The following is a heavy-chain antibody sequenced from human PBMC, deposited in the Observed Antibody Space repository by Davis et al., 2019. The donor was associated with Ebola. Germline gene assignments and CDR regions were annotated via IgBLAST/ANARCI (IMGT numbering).Heavy chain of an antibody. J-gene: IGHJ4*02. D-gene: IGHD6-6*01. CDR3: SSSGGNFDY. CDR2: IRSKANSYAT. V-gene: IGHV3-73*01. Sequence: GESLKISCAASGFTFSSYAMSWVRQASGKGLEWVGRIRSKANSYATAYAASVKGRFTISRDDSKNTAYLQMNSLKTEDTAVYYCSSSGGNFDYWGQGTLVTVSS. CDR1: GFTFSSYA.